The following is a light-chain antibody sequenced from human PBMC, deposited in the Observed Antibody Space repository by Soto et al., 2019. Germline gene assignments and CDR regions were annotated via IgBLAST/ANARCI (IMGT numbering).Light chain of an antibody. V-gene: IGKV3-20*01. J-gene: IGKJ2*01. CDR2: STS. CDR1: QSVSSTY. Sequence: EVVLTQSPGTLSLSPGERATLSCRASQSVSSTYLAWYQQKLGQSPRLLIYSTSSRATGIPDRFSGSGSGTDFTLTISRLEPEDFAVYYCQQYGRSPNTFGQGTKLEI. CDR3: QQYGRSPNT.